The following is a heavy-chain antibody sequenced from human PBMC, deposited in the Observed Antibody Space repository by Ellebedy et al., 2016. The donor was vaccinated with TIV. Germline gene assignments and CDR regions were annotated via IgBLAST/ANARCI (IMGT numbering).Heavy chain of an antibody. J-gene: IGHJ4*02. D-gene: IGHD2-2*02. CDR1: GFTFSSYG. CDR3: AKDHTSGVN. V-gene: IGHV3-30*18. Sequence: GGSLRLXCAASGFTFSSYGMHWVRQAPGKGLEWVAVISYDGSKKYYADSVKGRFTISRDNSKNTLYLQMNSLRAEDTAVYYCAKDHTSGVNWGQGTLVTVSS. CDR2: ISYDGSKK.